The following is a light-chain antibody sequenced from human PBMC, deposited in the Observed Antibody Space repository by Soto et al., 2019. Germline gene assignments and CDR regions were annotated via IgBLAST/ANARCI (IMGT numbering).Light chain of an antibody. CDR2: GAS. J-gene: IGKJ2*01. Sequence: EIVLTQSPGTPSLSPGERATLSCRASQSVSRSYLAWYQQKPGQAPRLLMYGASSRATGIPDRFSGSGSGTDFTLTISRLESEDFAVYYCQQYGNSPFTFGQGTNLEIK. CDR3: QQYGNSPFT. CDR1: QSVSRSY. V-gene: IGKV3-20*01.